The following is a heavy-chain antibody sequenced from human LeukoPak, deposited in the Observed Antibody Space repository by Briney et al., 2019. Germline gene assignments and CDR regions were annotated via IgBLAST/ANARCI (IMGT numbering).Heavy chain of an antibody. D-gene: IGHD6-19*01. CDR3: ARTVAVTGTGDY. V-gene: IGHV4-59*08. Sequence: SETLSLTCTVSGGSISSYYWSWIRQPPGKGLEWIGYIYYSGSTYYNPSLKSRVTISADTSKNQFSLRLSSVTAADTAVYYCARTVAVTGTGDYWGQGTLVTVSS. CDR1: GGSISSYY. CDR2: IYYSGST. J-gene: IGHJ4*02.